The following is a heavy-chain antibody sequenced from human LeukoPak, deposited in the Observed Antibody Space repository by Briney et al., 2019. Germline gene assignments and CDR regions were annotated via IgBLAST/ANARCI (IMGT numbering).Heavy chain of an antibody. CDR2: IYYSGGT. V-gene: IGHV4-39*01. CDR3: ACYDFWSGYGY. Sequence: SSETLSLTCTVSGGSISNSSYYWGWIRQPPGKGLEWIGSIYYSGGTYYNPSLKSRVTISADTSKNQFSLKLSSVAAADTAVYYCACYDFWSGYGYWGQGTLVTVSS. CDR1: GGSISNSSYY. J-gene: IGHJ4*02. D-gene: IGHD3-3*01.